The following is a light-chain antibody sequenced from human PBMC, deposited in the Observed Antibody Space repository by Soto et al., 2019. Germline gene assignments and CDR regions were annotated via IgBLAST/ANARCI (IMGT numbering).Light chain of an antibody. CDR3: QQYGSSPWT. CDR2: DAS. V-gene: IGKV1-5*01. CDR1: QSVSGW. J-gene: IGKJ1*01. Sequence: DIQMTQSPSSLSASVGDRVTITCRASQSVSGWLAWYQQKPGEAPKLLIYDASALPRGVPSRFSGSGSGTDFTLTISRLEPEDFAVYYCQQYGSSPWTFGQGTKVDIK.